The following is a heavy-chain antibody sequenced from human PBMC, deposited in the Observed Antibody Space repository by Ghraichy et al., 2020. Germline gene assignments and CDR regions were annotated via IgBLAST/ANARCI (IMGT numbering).Heavy chain of an antibody. D-gene: IGHD6-13*01. CDR3: ARGGIAAAGGENYYYYYGMDV. Sequence: SETLSLTCAVYGGSFSGYYWSWIRQPPGKGLEWIGEINHSGSTNYNPSLKSRVTISVDTSKNQFSLKLSSVTAADTAVYYCARGGIAAAGGENYYYYYGMDVWGQGTTVTVSS. CDR1: GGSFSGYY. V-gene: IGHV4-34*01. J-gene: IGHJ6*02. CDR2: INHSGST.